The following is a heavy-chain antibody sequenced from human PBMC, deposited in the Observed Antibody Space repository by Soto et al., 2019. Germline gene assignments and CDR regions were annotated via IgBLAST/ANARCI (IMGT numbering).Heavy chain of an antibody. CDR1: GGSISSYY. D-gene: IGHD5-18*01. V-gene: IGHV4-59*01. CDR3: AREIDSYPDY. CDR2: IYYSGST. J-gene: IGHJ4*02. Sequence: PETLCLTCTVSGGSISSYYWSWIRQPPGKGLEWIGYIYYSGSTNYNPSLKSRVTISVDTSKNQFSLKLSSVTAADTAVYYCAREIDSYPDYWGQGPIVTVS.